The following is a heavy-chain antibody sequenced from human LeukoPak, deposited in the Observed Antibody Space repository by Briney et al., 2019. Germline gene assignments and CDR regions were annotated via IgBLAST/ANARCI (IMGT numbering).Heavy chain of an antibody. CDR2: IWYDRSNK. CDR3: AKPPPSGGYYAHIDY. J-gene: IGHJ4*02. Sequence: GRSLRLSCATSGFTFNRFGMHWVRQAPGKGLEWVAVIWYDRSNKDYADSVKGRFTISRDNSKNTLYLQMNSLRAEDTAVYYCAKPPPSGGYYAHIDYWGQGTLVTVSS. D-gene: IGHD3-22*01. V-gene: IGHV3-33*06. CDR1: GFTFNRFG.